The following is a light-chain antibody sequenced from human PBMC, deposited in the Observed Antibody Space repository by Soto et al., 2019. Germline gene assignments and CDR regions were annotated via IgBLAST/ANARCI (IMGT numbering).Light chain of an antibody. CDR3: AAWDGSLSTVV. V-gene: IGLV1-44*01. CDR2: DNN. J-gene: IGLJ2*01. CDR1: GSSIGTNT. Sequence: QSVLTQPPSASATPGQRVTISCSGSGSSIGTNTVTWYRQLPGTAPKLLIYDNNQRPSGIPDRFSGSKSGTSASLAISGLQSGDEAEYYCAAWDGSLSTVVFGGGTKVTVL.